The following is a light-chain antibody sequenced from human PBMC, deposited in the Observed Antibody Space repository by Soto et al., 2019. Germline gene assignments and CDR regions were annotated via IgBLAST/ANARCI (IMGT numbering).Light chain of an antibody. Sequence: DIQLTQSPSFLSASVGDRVTITCRASQGISTNLAWHQQKPGQAPRLLIYAASALQSGVPSRFSGSGSGTEFTLTISSLQPEDFATYYCQQVNSYPQLTFGGGTKVEIK. CDR2: AAS. CDR1: QGISTN. CDR3: QQVNSYPQLT. V-gene: IGKV1-9*01. J-gene: IGKJ4*01.